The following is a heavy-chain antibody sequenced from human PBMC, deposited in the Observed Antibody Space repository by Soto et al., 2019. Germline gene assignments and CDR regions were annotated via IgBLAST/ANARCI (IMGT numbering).Heavy chain of an antibody. D-gene: IGHD3-3*02. Sequence: QLQLQESGPGLVKPSETLSLTCTLSGASSSSSSYYWGWIRQSPGKGLEWIASMYYSGGTYYNPSLESRVTISADTSMKQFSLKLSSVTAADTALYYCATHFWGEYYFDNWGQGTLVTVSS. J-gene: IGHJ4*02. CDR2: MYYSGGT. V-gene: IGHV4-39*01. CDR3: ATHFWGEYYFDN. CDR1: GASSSSSSYY.